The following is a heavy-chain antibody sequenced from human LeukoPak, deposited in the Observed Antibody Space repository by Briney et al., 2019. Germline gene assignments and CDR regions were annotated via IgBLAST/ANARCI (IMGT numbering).Heavy chain of an antibody. CDR1: GGSISSGGYY. CDR2: IYYSGST. D-gene: IGHD3-3*01. J-gene: IGHJ4*02. V-gene: IGHV4-31*03. Sequence: SETLSLTCTVSGGSISSGGYYWSWIRQHPGKGLEWIGYIYYSGSTYYNPSLKSRVTISVDTSKNQFSLKLSSVTAADTAVYYCARSDSTYDFWSGPSFDYWGQGTLVTVSS. CDR3: ARSDSTYDFWSGPSFDY.